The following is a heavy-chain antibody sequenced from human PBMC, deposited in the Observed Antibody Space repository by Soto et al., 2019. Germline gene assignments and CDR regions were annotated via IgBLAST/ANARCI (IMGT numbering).Heavy chain of an antibody. CDR2: ISAYTGNT. Sequence: QVQLVQSGAEVKKPGASVKVSCKASGYIFTSYGISWVRQAPGQGLEWMGWISAYTGNTDYAQKLQGRVTMTTDTATNTAYMELRSQRSDDTAVYYCARTAWEYYDSSGYNYFDCWGQGTLVTVSS. CDR3: ARTAWEYYDSSGYNYFDC. D-gene: IGHD3-22*01. V-gene: IGHV1-18*01. CDR1: GYIFTSYG. J-gene: IGHJ4*02.